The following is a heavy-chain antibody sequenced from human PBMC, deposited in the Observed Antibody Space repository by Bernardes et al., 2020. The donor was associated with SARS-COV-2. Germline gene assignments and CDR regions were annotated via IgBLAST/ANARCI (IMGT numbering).Heavy chain of an antibody. CDR2: ISGTGSHK. J-gene: IGHJ4*02. Sequence: GGSLRLSCAASGFTFSRHGFHWVRQAPGRGLEWVSAISGTGSHKHYADFVKGRFTVSRDNSKLSLQMNTLRVDDAAVYYCPSWDGLGNKYLGYCGQGTRVTVSS. CDR1: GFTFSRHG. D-gene: IGHD3-16*01. V-gene: IGHV3-33*05. CDR3: PSWDGLGNKYLGY.